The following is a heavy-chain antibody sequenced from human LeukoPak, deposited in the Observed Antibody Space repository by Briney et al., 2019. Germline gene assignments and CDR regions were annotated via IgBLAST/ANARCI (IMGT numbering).Heavy chain of an antibody. J-gene: IGHJ6*03. V-gene: IGHV4-34*01. CDR2: INHSGST. CDR1: GGSFSGYY. D-gene: IGHD2-2*01. Sequence: SETLSLPCAVYGGSFSGYYWSWIRRPPGKGLEWIGEINHSGSTNYNPSLKSRVTISVDTSKNRFSLKLSSVTAADTAVYYCARGSDCSSTSCHTQGRYYYYYYIDVWGKGTTVTVSS. CDR3: ARGSDCSSTSCHTQGRYYYYYYIDV.